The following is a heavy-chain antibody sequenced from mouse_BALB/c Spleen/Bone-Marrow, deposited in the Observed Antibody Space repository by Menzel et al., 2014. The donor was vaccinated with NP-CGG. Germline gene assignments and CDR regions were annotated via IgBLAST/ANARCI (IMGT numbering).Heavy chain of an antibody. CDR1: GFSLTGYG. Sequence: QVHVKQSGPGLVAPSQSLSITCTVSGFSLTGYGVNWVRQPPGKGLEWLGMIWGDGNTDYNSALKSRLSISKDNSKSQVFLKMNSLQTDDTARYYCARDQGGNYLDVWGAGTTVTVSS. V-gene: IGHV2-6-7*01. D-gene: IGHD1-1*02. CDR2: IWGDGNT. CDR3: ARDQGGNYLDV. J-gene: IGHJ1*01.